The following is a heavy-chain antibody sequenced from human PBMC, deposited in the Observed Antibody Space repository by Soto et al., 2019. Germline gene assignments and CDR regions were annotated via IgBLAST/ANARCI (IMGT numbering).Heavy chain of an antibody. J-gene: IGHJ4*02. Sequence: EVHLVESGGGLVQTGGSLRLSCAIFESTVSRDWMNWVRQAPGKGLEWVAHINQDGSEKYYVDSVKGRFTISIDNAKKSLYLQMNGLRPADTAMYYCSGGVGDAFWGQGTRVTVSS. V-gene: IGHV3-7*04. D-gene: IGHD1-26*01. CDR2: INQDGSEK. CDR1: ESTVSRDW. CDR3: SGGVGDAF.